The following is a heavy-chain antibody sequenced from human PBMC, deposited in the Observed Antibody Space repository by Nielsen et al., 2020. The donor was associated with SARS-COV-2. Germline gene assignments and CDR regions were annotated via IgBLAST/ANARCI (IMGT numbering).Heavy chain of an antibody. V-gene: IGHV3-74*01. J-gene: IGHJ4*02. Sequence: QAPGQGLVWVSRINSDGSSTSYADSVKGRFTISRDNAKNTLYLQMNSLRAEDTAVYYCARDSYDYVWGSYRYGYYFDYWGQGTLVTVSS. CDR3: ARDSYDYVWGSYRYGYYFDY. CDR2: INSDGSST. D-gene: IGHD3-16*02.